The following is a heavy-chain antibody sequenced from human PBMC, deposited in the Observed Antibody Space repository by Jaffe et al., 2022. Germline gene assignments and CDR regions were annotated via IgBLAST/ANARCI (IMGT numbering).Heavy chain of an antibody. CDR3: ARTAAAPAYYYYYYYMDV. Sequence: EVQLVESGGGLVQPGGSLRLSCAASGFTFSSYEMNWVRQAPGKGLEWVSYISSSGSTIYYADSVKGRFTISRDNAKNSLYLQMNSLRAEDTAVYYCARTAAAPAYYYYYYYMDVWGKGTTVTVSS. CDR2: ISSSGSTI. CDR1: GFTFSSYE. V-gene: IGHV3-48*03. J-gene: IGHJ6*03. D-gene: IGHD6-13*01.